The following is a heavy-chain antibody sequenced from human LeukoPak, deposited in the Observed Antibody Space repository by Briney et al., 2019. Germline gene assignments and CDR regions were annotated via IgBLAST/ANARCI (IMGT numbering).Heavy chain of an antibody. J-gene: IGHJ4*02. Sequence: ASVKVSCKASGYTFTVYYMHWVRQAPGQGLEWMGWINPNSGGTNYAQKFQGRVTMTRDTSISTAYMELSRLRSDDTAVYYCARWIHCSSTSCSYYFDYWGQGTLVTVSS. CDR3: ARWIHCSSTSCSYYFDY. CDR1: GYTFTVYY. CDR2: INPNSGGT. D-gene: IGHD2-2*01. V-gene: IGHV1-2*02.